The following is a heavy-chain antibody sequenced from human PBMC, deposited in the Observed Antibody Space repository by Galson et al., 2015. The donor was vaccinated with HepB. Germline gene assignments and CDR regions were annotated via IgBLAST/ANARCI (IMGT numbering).Heavy chain of an antibody. CDR1: GGTFSSYV. Sequence: SVKVSCKASGGTFSSYVITWVRQAPGQGLECMGGIIPIFGTPNYAQKFQGRVTITADESTSTVYMELSSLRSEDTAVYYCARDGRYYSALYYGMDVWGQGTTVTVSS. CDR2: IIPIFGTP. D-gene: IGHD3-10*01. J-gene: IGHJ6*02. V-gene: IGHV1-69*13. CDR3: ARDGRYYSALYYGMDV.